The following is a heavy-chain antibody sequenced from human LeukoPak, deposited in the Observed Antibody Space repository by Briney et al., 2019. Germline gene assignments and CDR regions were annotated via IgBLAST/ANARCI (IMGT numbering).Heavy chain of an antibody. D-gene: IGHD5-24*01. CDR1: GITFSRYS. Sequence: GGSLRLSCAASGITFSRYSMNWVRQAPGKGLEWVSSISISSSNIYYADSVKGRFTISRDNAKNSLYLQMNSLRAEDTAVYYCARGLMANDYWGQGTQVTVSS. CDR3: ARGLMANDY. V-gene: IGHV3-21*01. CDR2: ISISSSNI. J-gene: IGHJ4*02.